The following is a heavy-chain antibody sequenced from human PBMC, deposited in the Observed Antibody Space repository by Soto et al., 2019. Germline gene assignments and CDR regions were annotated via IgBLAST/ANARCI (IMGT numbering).Heavy chain of an antibody. Sequence: QITLKESGPTLVKPTQTLTLTCTFSGFSLSTSGVGVGWIRQPPGKALEWLALIYWDDDKRYSPSLKSRLTITQDTSKNQVVLRMTNMDPVDTATYYCAHSPPHAVTTSAEYFQHWRQGTLVTVSS. CDR1: GFSLSTSGVG. D-gene: IGHD4-17*01. J-gene: IGHJ1*01. CDR3: AHSPPHAVTTSAEYFQH. V-gene: IGHV2-5*02. CDR2: IYWDDDK.